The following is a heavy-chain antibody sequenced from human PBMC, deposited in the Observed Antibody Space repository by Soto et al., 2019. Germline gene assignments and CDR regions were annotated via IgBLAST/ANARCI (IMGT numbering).Heavy chain of an antibody. CDR3: TTNTYSTISVDPFHY. D-gene: IGHD6-13*01. CDR2: IKSKTDGGTT. CDR1: GFTFSNAW. Sequence: EVQLVESGGGLVKPGGSLRLSCAASGFTFSNAWINWVRQAPGKGLEWVGRIKSKTDGGTTDFAASVKGIFAISRDDSKNMVYLQMNSLKTEDTGKFYCTTNTYSTISVDPFHYWGNGTLITVAS. J-gene: IGHJ4*01. V-gene: IGHV3-15*07.